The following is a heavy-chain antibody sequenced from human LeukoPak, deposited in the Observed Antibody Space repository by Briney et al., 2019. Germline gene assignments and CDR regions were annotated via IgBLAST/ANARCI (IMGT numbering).Heavy chain of an antibody. CDR2: ISAYNGNT. D-gene: IGHD2-2*01. CDR1: GYTFTSYG. Sequence: ASVKVSCKASGYTFTSYGISWVRQAPGQGLEWMGWISAYNGNTNYAQKLQGRVTMTTDTSTSTAYMELRSLRSDDTAVYYCAAGDIVVVPAALDYWGQGTQVTVSS. V-gene: IGHV1-18*01. J-gene: IGHJ4*02. CDR3: AAGDIVVVPAALDY.